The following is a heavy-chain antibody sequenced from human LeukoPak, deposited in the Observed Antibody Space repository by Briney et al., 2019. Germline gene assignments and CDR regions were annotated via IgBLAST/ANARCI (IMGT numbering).Heavy chain of an antibody. Sequence: SETLSLTCSVSGGSISSSGYYWNWIRQPPGKGLEWVGSIYYSGTTYYNSSLKSRVTISEDTSKNRYSLMLTSVTAADTAVYYCARQVSDYFYYYIDVWGEGTTVIVSS. CDR3: ARQVSDYFYYYIDV. V-gene: IGHV4-39*01. CDR1: GGSISSSGYY. J-gene: IGHJ6*03. CDR2: IYYSGTT.